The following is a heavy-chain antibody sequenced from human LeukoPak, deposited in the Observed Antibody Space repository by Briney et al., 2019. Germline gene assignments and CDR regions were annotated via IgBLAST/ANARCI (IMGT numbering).Heavy chain of an antibody. V-gene: IGHV3-23*01. CDR2: ISGSGGST. J-gene: IGHJ4*02. CDR1: GFTFSSYA. D-gene: IGHD1-20*01. CDR3: AKDRVTGTRLKYYFDY. Sequence: GGSLRLSCAASGFTFSSYAMSGVRQAPGKGLEWVSAISGSGGSTYYADSVKGRFTISRDNSKNTLYLQMNSLRAEDTAVYYCAKDRVTGTRLKYYFDYWGQGTLVTVSS.